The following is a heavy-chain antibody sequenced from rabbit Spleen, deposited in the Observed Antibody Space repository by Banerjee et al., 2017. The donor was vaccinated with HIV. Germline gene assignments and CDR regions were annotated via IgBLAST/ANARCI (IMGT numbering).Heavy chain of an antibody. CDR2: IDPIFGIT. V-gene: IGHV1S47*01. CDR3: VREVAAKFSL. Sequence: QEQLVESGGGLVKPEGSLTLTCKASGFSFSDRDVMCWVRQAPGKGLEWIGYIDPIFGITYFANCVNGRFTISSHNAQNTLFLQLNSLTAADSATYFCVREVAAKFSLWGPGTLVTVS. D-gene: IGHD4-1*01. J-gene: IGHJ4*01. CDR1: GFSFSDRDV.